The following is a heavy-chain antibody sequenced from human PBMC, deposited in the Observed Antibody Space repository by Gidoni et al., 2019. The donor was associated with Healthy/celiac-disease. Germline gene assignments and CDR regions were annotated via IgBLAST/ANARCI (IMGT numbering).Heavy chain of an antibody. CDR1: GFPFSRSA. J-gene: IGHJ5*02. CDR2: ISGSGGST. V-gene: IGHV3-23*01. D-gene: IGHD3-22*01. Sequence: EVQLLESGGGLVQPGGSLRLSCSASGFPFSRSAMSWVRQAPGKGLEWVSAISGSGGSTYYADSVKGRFTISRDNSKNTLYLQMNSLRAEDTAVYYCAKDQLGSSGYRPPPNWFDPWGQGTLVTVSS. CDR3: AKDQLGSSGYRPPPNWFDP.